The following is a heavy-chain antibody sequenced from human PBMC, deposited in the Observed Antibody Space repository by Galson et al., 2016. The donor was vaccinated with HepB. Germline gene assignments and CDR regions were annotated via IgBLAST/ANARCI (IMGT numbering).Heavy chain of an antibody. CDR2: TYYRAKWYN. Sequence: CAISGDSVSSNSAAWNWIRQSPSRGLEWLGRTYYRAKWYNDYAVSVKSRITINVDTSKNQFSLQLNSVTPEDTAVYYCAREYSTGYYERFLAKRARRGFDYWGQGILVTVSS. V-gene: IGHV6-1*01. J-gene: IGHJ4*02. CDR3: AREYSTGYYERFLAKRARRGFDY. CDR1: GDSVSSNSAA. D-gene: IGHD6-19*01.